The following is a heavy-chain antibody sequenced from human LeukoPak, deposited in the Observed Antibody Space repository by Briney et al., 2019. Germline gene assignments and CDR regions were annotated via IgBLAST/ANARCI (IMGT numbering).Heavy chain of an antibody. V-gene: IGHV1-69*05. D-gene: IGHD3-16*01. Sequence: ASVKVSCKASGGTFSSYAISWVRQAPGQGLEWMGGIIPIFGTANYAQKFQGRVTITTDESTSTAYMELSSLRSEDTAVYYCARSIMITFGGVYYFDYWGQGTLVTVSS. CDR1: GGTFSSYA. CDR3: ARSIMITFGGVYYFDY. J-gene: IGHJ4*02. CDR2: IIPIFGTA.